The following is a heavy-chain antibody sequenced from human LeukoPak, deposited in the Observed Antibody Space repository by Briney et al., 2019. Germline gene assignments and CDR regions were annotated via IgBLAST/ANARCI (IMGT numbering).Heavy chain of an antibody. J-gene: IGHJ5*01. D-gene: IGHD6-13*01. CDR2: TYYRSKWYN. Sequence: SQTLSLTCAISGDSVSSNSAAWNWIRQSPSRGLEWLGRTYYRSKWYNDYAVSVKSRITINPDTSKNQFSLQLNSVTPEDTAVYYCARVGAGYSSSWFYNWFDPWGQGTTVTVSS. V-gene: IGHV6-1*01. CDR1: GDSVSSNSAA. CDR3: ARVGAGYSSSWFYNWFDP.